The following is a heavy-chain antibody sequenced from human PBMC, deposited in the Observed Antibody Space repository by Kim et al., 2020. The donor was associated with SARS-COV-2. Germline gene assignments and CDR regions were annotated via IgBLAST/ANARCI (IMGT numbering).Heavy chain of an antibody. D-gene: IGHD4-17*01. CDR3: ARAAGDFFDP. CDR2: GDK. J-gene: IGHJ5*02. Sequence: GDKAYEQKFQGRITLTRNISINTAYMELSSLISGDTATYYCARAAGDFFDPWGQGTLVTVSS. V-gene: IGHV1-8*01.